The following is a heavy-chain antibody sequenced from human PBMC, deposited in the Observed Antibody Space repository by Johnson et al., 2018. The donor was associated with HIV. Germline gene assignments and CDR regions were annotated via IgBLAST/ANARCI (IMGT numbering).Heavy chain of an antibody. D-gene: IGHD1-26*01. J-gene: IGHJ3*02. CDR3: AREGVVGVKDGLI. CDR2: ISGSNIT. V-gene: IGHV3-NL1*01. Sequence: QVQLVESGGGVVQPGRSLRLSCTASGFTFSSYGMHWVRQAPGKGLEWGSVISGSNITYYADSVKGRFTNSRDKSKNTLSLQMNSLRAEDTAVYDCAREGVVGVKDGLIWGQGTMVTVSS. CDR1: GFTFSSYG.